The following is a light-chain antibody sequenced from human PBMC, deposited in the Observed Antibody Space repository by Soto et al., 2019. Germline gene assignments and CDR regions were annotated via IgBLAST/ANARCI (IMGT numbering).Light chain of an antibody. V-gene: IGLV2-14*01. J-gene: IGLJ1*01. CDR3: SSYTSSHTYV. CDR1: SSDVGGYNY. Sequence: QSALTQPASVSGSPGQSITISCTGTSSDVGGYNYVSWYQHHPGKAPKLMIYDVSNRPTGVSNRFPGSKSGNTASLTISGLQAEDEADYYCSSYTSSHTYVFGTGTKVTVL. CDR2: DVS.